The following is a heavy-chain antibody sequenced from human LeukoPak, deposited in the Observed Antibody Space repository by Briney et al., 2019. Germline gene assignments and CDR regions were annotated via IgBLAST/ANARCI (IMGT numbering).Heavy chain of an antibody. V-gene: IGHV3-23*01. CDR1: GFTFSRYA. J-gene: IGHJ4*02. Sequence: GGSLRLSCAAFGFTFSRYAMSWVRQAPGKGLEWVSAISGSGGSTYYADSVKGRFTISRDNSKNTLYLQMNSLRAEDTAVYYCAKEKAYDSSGPPGYWGQGTLVTVSS. CDR3: AKEKAYDSSGPPGY. D-gene: IGHD3-22*01. CDR2: ISGSGGST.